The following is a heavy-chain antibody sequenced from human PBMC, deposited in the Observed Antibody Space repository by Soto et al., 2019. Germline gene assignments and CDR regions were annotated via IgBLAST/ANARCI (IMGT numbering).Heavy chain of an antibody. J-gene: IGHJ6*02. D-gene: IGHD6-19*01. Sequence: GGSLRLSCAASGFTFSSYGMHWVRQAPGKGLEWVAVISYDGSNKYYADSVKGRFTISRDNSKNTLYLQMNSLRAEDTAVYYCAKDAGYSSGWYRGDYYYGMDVWGQGTTVTAP. CDR2: ISYDGSNK. CDR3: AKDAGYSSGWYRGDYYYGMDV. V-gene: IGHV3-30*18. CDR1: GFTFSSYG.